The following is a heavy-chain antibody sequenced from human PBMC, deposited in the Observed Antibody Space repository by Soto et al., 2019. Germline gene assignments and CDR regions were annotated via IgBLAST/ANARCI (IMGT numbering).Heavy chain of an antibody. Sequence: QVQLQESGPGLVKPSQTLSLTCTVSGGSISSGDYYWSWIRQPPGKGLEWIGYIYYSGSTYYNPSLKSRVTISVDTSKNHCSLKLSSVTAADTAVYYWARVGTTVVTPVDYWGQGTLVTVSS. CDR1: GGSISSGDYY. CDR3: ARVGTTVVTPVDY. V-gene: IGHV4-30-4*01. CDR2: IYYSGST. D-gene: IGHD4-17*01. J-gene: IGHJ4*02.